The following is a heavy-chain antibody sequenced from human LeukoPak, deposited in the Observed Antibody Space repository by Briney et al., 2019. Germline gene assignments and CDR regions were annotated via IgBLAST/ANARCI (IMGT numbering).Heavy chain of an antibody. CDR3: ARATIGVYDSSGYYYDY. CDR1: GYTFTDYY. CDR2: INPNSGYT. V-gene: IGHV1-2*02. Sequence: ASVKVSCKASGYTFTDYYIHWVRQAPGQGLEWMGWINPNSGYTNYAQKFQGRVTLTRDTSISTAYMELSRLRSDDTAVYYCARATIGVYDSSGYYYDYW. J-gene: IGHJ4*01. D-gene: IGHD3-22*01.